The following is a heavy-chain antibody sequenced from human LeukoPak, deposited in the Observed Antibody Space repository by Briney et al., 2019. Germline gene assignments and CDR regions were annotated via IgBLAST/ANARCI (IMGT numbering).Heavy chain of an antibody. J-gene: IGHJ5*02. Sequence: SETLSLTCAVYGGSFSGYYWSWLRQPPGKGLEWIGEINHSGSTNYNPSLKSRVTISVDTSKNQFSLKLSSVTAADTAVYDCARRARPMVRGGWYWFDPWGQGTLVTVSS. CDR2: INHSGST. CDR3: ARRARPMVRGGWYWFDP. V-gene: IGHV4-34*01. CDR1: GGSFSGYY. D-gene: IGHD3-10*01.